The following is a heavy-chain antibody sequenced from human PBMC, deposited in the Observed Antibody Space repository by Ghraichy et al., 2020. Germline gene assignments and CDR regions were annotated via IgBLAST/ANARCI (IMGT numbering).Heavy chain of an antibody. Sequence: GGSLRLSCAASGFTFSSYSMNWVRQAPGKGLEWVSSISSSSSYIYYADSVKGRFTISRDNAKNSLYLQMNSLRAEDTAVYYCARDRGSIAAAGDWYFDLWGRGTLVTVSS. CDR3: ARDRGSIAAAGDWYFDL. J-gene: IGHJ2*01. CDR1: GFTFSSYS. V-gene: IGHV3-21*01. CDR2: ISSSSSYI. D-gene: IGHD6-13*01.